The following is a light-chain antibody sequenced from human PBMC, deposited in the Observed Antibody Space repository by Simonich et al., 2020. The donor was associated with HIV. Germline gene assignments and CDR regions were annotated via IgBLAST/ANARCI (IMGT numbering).Light chain of an antibody. J-gene: IGKJ4*01. Sequence: DIQMTQSPSSLSASVGDRVTITCRASQGISNSLAWYQQKPGKAPKLLLYAASRLESGVPSRFSGSGSGTDYTLTTSSLQPEDFATYYCQQYYSTLTFGGGTKVEIK. CDR3: QQYYSTLT. V-gene: IGKV1-NL1*01. CDR1: QGISNS. CDR2: AAS.